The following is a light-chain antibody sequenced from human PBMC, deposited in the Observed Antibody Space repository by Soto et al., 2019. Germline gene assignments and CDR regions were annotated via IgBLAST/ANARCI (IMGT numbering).Light chain of an antibody. J-gene: IGKJ1*01. CDR3: QQYRDLPQT. CDR1: QSVRSNY. Sequence: EIVLTQSPGTLSLSPGERATLSCRASQSVRSNYLAWYQQKPGQAPRLLIYNSSTRATGIPDRFSGSGSGTDFTHTISRLEPEDFALYYCQQYRDLPQTFGQGTQVEIK. CDR2: NSS. V-gene: IGKV3-20*01.